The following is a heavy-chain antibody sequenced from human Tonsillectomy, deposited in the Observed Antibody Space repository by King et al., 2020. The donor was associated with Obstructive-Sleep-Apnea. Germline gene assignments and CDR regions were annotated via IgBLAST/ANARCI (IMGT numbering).Heavy chain of an antibody. Sequence: VPLQESGPGLVKPSQTLSLTCTVSGGSISSGDYYWRWIRQPPGQGLEWMGYIYYSGSTYYNPSLKSRVTISVDTSKNQFSLKLSSVTAADTAVYYCAREGGGIVVKGFDYWGQGTLVTVSS. J-gene: IGHJ4*02. CDR1: GGSISSGDYY. CDR3: AREGGGIVVKGFDY. D-gene: IGHD2-15*01. V-gene: IGHV4-30-4*01. CDR2: IYYSGST.